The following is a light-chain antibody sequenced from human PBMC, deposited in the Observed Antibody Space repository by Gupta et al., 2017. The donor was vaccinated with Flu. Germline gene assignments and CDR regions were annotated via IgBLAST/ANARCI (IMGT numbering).Light chain of an antibody. Sequence: SHVLTQPPSVSVAPGQTATITCGGNIIGRKTVHWYQQKPGRAPVLVIYDDSDRPSGSPERFSGSNSGNTATLTISRVEAGDEAEYSCQVWDSGSDHPYVFGPGTTVTVL. CDR1: IIGRKT. J-gene: IGLJ1*01. V-gene: IGLV3-21*02. CDR3: QVWDSGSDHPYV. CDR2: DDS.